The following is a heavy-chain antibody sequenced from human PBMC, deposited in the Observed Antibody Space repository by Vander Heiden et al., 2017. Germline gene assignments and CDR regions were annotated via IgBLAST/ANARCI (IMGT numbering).Heavy chain of an antibody. D-gene: IGHD1-26*01. Sequence: QVQLVQSGAEVKKPGASVKVSCKASGYTFTGYYMHWVRQAPGQGLEWMGWINPNSGGTNEAQKFQGRVTMTRDTAISTAYMEIRRMRSDDTAVYYGARASNGGSPDYWGQGTLVTVSS. J-gene: IGHJ4*02. CDR3: ARASNGGSPDY. CDR1: GYTFTGYY. V-gene: IGHV1-2*02. CDR2: INPNSGGT.